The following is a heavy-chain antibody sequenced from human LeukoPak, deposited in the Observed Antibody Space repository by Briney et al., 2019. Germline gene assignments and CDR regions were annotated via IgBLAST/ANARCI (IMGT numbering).Heavy chain of an antibody. J-gene: IGHJ4*02. CDR1: GFTFSDSA. Sequence: PGGSQRLSCSASGFTFSDSAIHWVRQASGKGLEWVGRIRSKPKSYATAYAASVRGRFTISRDDSKNTAFLQMNSLKSDDTAVYYCTRAGYDYSNYGFHYWGQGTLVTVSS. V-gene: IGHV3-73*01. CDR2: IRSKPKSYAT. D-gene: IGHD4-11*01. CDR3: TRAGYDYSNYGFHY.